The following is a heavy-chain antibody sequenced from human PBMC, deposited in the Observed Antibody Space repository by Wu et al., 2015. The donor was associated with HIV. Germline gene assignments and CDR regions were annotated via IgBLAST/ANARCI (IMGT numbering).Heavy chain of an antibody. V-gene: IGHV1-46*01. CDR3: ARDMNYETGYSTGYFDL. CDR2: INPSGGST. Sequence: QVQLVQSGAEVKKPGASVKVSCKASGYTFTNYYMHWVRQAPGQGLEWMGIINPSGGSTSYAQKFQGRVTMTRDTSTSTLYMELSTLRSEDTAVYYCARDMNYETGYSTGYFDLWGRGTLVTVFS. D-gene: IGHD3-9*01. J-gene: IGHJ2*01. CDR1: GYTFTNYY.